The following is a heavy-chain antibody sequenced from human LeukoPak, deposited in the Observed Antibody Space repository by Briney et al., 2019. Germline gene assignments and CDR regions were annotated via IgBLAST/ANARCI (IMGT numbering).Heavy chain of an antibody. CDR1: GFTVSRNY. D-gene: IGHD1-1*01. CDR2: IYSGGRT. CDR3: ARDQDWNDRGGLDY. V-gene: IGHV3-53*01. J-gene: IGHJ4*02. Sequence: PGGSLRLSCAASGFTVSRNYMNWVRQAPGKGLEWVSIIYSGGRTYYADSVKGRFTISRDNAKNSLYLQMNSLRAEDTAVYYCARDQDWNDRGGLDYWGQGTLVTVSS.